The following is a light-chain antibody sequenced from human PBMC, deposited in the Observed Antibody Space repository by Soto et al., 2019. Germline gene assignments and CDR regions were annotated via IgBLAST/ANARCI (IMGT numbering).Light chain of an antibody. CDR2: RNN. J-gene: IGLJ3*02. Sequence: QAVVTQPPSASGTPGQRVTISCSGSSSNIGSNYVYWYQQLPGTAPKLLIYRNNQRPSGVPDRFSGSKSGTSAPLAISGLRSEDEADYYCAAWDDSLSGRVFGGGTKVTVL. CDR1: SSNIGSNY. CDR3: AAWDDSLSGRV. V-gene: IGLV1-47*01.